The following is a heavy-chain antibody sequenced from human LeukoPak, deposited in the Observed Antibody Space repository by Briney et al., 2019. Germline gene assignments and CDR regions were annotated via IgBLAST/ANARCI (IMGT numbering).Heavy chain of an antibody. D-gene: IGHD3-3*01. J-gene: IGHJ5*02. Sequence: ASVTVSCKASGYTFTGQYMHGVRQAPGQGLEWMGCMNPKSGGTMYGQKFQGRVTMTRDTSISTAYMELSGLRCDDTAVYYCARESEIWSGYVVNYFDPWGQGTLVTVSP. CDR3: ARESEIWSGYVVNYFDP. CDR1: GYTFTGQY. V-gene: IGHV1-2*02. CDR2: MNPKSGGT.